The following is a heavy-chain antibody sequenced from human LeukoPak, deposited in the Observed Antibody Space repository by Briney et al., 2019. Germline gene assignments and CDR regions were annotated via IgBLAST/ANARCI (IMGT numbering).Heavy chain of an antibody. CDR3: ARDGYDGWFDP. J-gene: IGHJ5*02. CDR1: GFIFRNYG. Sequence: GGSLRLSCAASGFIFRNYGMHWVRQAPGKGLEWVAVLWADGSKKYYIDSVKGRFTVSRDISRNTLYLQMDRLRAEDTAIYYCARDGYDGWFDPWGQGTLVTVSS. V-gene: IGHV3-33*01. CDR2: LWADGSKK. D-gene: IGHD5-12*01.